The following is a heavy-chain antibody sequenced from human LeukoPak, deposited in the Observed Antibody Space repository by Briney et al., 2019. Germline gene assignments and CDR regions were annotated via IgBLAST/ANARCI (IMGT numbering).Heavy chain of an antibody. V-gene: IGHV3-33*01. D-gene: IGHD6-13*01. CDR1: GFTFSSYG. J-gene: IGHJ4*02. CDR2: IWYDGSNK. Sequence: PGGSLRLSCAASGFTFSSYGMHWVRQAPGKGLEWVAVIWYDGSNKYYADSVKGRFTISRDNSKSTLSLQMNSLRAEDTAVYYCARGYSSNWYPYYFDYWGQGTLVTVSS. CDR3: ARGYSSNWYPYYFDY.